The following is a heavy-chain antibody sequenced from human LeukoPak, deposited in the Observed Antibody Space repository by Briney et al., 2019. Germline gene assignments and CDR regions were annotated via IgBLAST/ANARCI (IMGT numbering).Heavy chain of an antibody. Sequence: EASVKVSCKASGYTFTSYGISWVRQAPGQGLEWMGRINPNSGGTNYAQKFQGRVTMTRDTSISTAYMELSRLRSDDTVVYYCARVDYYDSSGQFDYWGRGTLVTVSS. D-gene: IGHD3-22*01. V-gene: IGHV1-2*05. CDR2: INPNSGGT. J-gene: IGHJ4*02. CDR1: GYTFTSYG. CDR3: ARVDYYDSSGQFDY.